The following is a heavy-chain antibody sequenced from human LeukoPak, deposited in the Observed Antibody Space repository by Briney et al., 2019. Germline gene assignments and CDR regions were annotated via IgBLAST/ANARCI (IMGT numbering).Heavy chain of an antibody. CDR1: GFTFSSYS. J-gene: IGHJ4*02. D-gene: IGHD3-22*01. Sequence: KSGGSLRLSCAASGFTFSSYSMNWVRQAPGKGLEWVSSISSSSSYIYYADSVKGRFTISRDNAKNSLYLQMNSLRAEDTAVYYCARDDSSGYYYADYWGQGTLVTVSS. V-gene: IGHV3-21*01. CDR3: ARDDSSGYYYADY. CDR2: ISSSSSYI.